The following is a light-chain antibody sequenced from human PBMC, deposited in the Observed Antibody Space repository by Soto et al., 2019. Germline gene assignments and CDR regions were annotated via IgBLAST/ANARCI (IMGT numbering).Light chain of an antibody. CDR3: QQYNSYST. CDR2: KAS. CDR1: QSISSW. V-gene: IGKV1-5*03. J-gene: IGKJ1*01. Sequence: IKVTQSPSSLSASIGDRVTITCRASQSISSWLAWYQQKPGKAPKLLIYKASSLESGVPSRFSGSGSGTEFTPTISSLQPDDFATYYCQQYNSYSTFGQGTKVDIK.